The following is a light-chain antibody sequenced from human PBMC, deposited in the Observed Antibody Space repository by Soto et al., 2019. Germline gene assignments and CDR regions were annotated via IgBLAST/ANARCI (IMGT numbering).Light chain of an antibody. Sequence: EIVLTQSPGTLSLSPGERATLSCRASQSVSGSYLAWYQQKPGQAPRLLTYGASSRATGIPDRFSGSGSGTDFTLTISRLEPEDFAVYYRQQYGTSPYTFGQGTKLEIK. CDR2: GAS. J-gene: IGKJ2*01. V-gene: IGKV3-20*01. CDR1: QSVSGSY. CDR3: QQYGTSPYT.